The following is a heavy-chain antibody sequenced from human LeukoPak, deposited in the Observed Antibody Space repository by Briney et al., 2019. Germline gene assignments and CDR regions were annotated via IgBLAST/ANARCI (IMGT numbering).Heavy chain of an antibody. CDR3: ARDRGSWYPNYYYYGMDV. CDR2: ISAYNGNT. CDR1: GYTFTSYG. V-gene: IGHV1-18*01. D-gene: IGHD6-13*01. J-gene: IGHJ6*02. Sequence: ASVEVSCKASGYTFTSYGISWVRQAPGQGLEWMGWISAYNGNTNYAQKLQGRVTMTTDTSTSTAYMELRSLRSDDTAVYYCARDRGSWYPNYYYYGMDVWGQGTTVTVSS.